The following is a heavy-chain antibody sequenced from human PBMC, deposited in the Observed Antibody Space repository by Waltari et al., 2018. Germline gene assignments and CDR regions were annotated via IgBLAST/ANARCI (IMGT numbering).Heavy chain of an antibody. J-gene: IGHJ4*02. CDR2: ISADGGNT. D-gene: IGHD6-13*01. V-gene: IGHV3-23*01. CDR3: ARDREGISWTLDY. CDR1: GFTFNNYA. Sequence: EVQLLESGGGLVRPGGSLRVPCSAPGFTFNNYAMSWVRQAPGRGLEWVSAISADGGNTYFAPSVKGRFTISRDYSKGTVSLQMNSLRAEDTAVYYCARDREGISWTLDYWGQGTLVTVSS.